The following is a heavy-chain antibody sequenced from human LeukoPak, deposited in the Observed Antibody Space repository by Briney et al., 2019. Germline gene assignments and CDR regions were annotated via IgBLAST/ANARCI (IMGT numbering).Heavy chain of an antibody. D-gene: IGHD1-26*01. Sequence: SVKVSCKASGGTFSSYAISWVRQAPGQGLEWMGGIIPIFGTANYAQKFQGRVTTTADESTSTAYMELSSLRSEDTAVYYCARDSRKRSDAFDIWGQGTMVTVSS. CDR2: IIPIFGTA. CDR3: ARDSRKRSDAFDI. V-gene: IGHV1-69*13. CDR1: GGTFSSYA. J-gene: IGHJ3*02.